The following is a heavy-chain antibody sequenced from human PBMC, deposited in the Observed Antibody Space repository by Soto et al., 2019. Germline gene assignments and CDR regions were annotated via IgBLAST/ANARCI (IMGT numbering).Heavy chain of an antibody. Sequence: QVQLVESGGGVVQPGRSLRLSCAASGFTFSSYGMHWVRQAPGKGLEWVAVIWYDGSNKYYADSVKGRFTISRDNSKNTLYLQMNSLRAEDTAVYYCARDKSAMALNLFDYWGQGTLVTVSS. CDR2: IWYDGSNK. J-gene: IGHJ4*02. CDR3: ARDKSAMALNLFDY. V-gene: IGHV3-33*01. CDR1: GFTFSSYG. D-gene: IGHD5-18*01.